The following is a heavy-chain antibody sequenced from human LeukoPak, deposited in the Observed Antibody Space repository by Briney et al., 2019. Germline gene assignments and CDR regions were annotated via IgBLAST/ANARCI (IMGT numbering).Heavy chain of an antibody. CDR2: IKQDGSEK. Sequence: GGSLRLSCAASGFTFSSYWMSWVRQAPGKGLEWVANIKQDGSEKYYVDSVKGRFTISRDNAKNSLYLQMNSLRAEDTAVYYCARDRGGGWYDAFDIWGQGTMATVSS. V-gene: IGHV3-7*01. CDR1: GFTFSSYW. D-gene: IGHD6-19*01. CDR3: ARDRGGGWYDAFDI. J-gene: IGHJ3*02.